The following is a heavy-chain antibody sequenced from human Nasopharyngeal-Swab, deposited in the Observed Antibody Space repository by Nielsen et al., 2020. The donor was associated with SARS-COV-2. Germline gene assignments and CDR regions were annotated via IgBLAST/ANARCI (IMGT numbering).Heavy chain of an antibody. CDR1: GFTFSSYA. CDR2: IYSGGSST. J-gene: IGHJ6*02. Sequence: GESLKISCAASGFTFSSYAMSRVRQAPGKGLEWVSVIYSGGSSTYYADSVKGRFTISRDNSKNTLYLQMNSLRAEDTAVYYCAKGDYGMDVWGQGTTVTVSS. CDR3: AKGDYGMDV. V-gene: IGHV3-23*03.